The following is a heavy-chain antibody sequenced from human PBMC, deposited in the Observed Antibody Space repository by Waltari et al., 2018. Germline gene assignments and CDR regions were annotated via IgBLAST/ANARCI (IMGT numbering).Heavy chain of an antibody. Sequence: EVQLVQSGAEVRKSGESLKISCKASGYTFTTSWIGWVRQTPGRGLEWLGLIYPGDSDTRYNPSFRGQVLISVDNSISTVYLQWDSLKTSDSAMYYCVRRVGPEARAYHFVFWGQGTLVTVSS. CDR2: IYPGDSDT. CDR3: VRRVGPEARAYHFVF. V-gene: IGHV5-51*01. D-gene: IGHD2-2*01. J-gene: IGHJ4*02. CDR1: GYTFTTSW.